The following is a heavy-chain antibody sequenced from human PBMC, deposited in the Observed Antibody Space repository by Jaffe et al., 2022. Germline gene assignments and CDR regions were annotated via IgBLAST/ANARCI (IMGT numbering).Heavy chain of an antibody. V-gene: IGHV3-30*02. CDR1: GFTFSSYG. CDR2: IRYDGSNK. CDR3: AKDRGEYYGSGYFDY. J-gene: IGHJ4*02. D-gene: IGHD3-10*01. Sequence: QVQLVESGGGVVQPGGSLRLSCAASGFTFSSYGMHWVRQAPGKGLEWVAFIRYDGSNKYYADSVKGRFTISRDNSKNTLYLQMNSLRAEDTAVYYCAKDRGEYYGSGYFDYWGQGTLVTVSS.